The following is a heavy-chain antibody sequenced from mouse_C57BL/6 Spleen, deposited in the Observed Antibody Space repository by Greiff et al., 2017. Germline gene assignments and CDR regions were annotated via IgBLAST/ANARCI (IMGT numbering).Heavy chain of an antibody. V-gene: IGHV1-9*01. CDR2: ILPGSGST. CDR1: GYTFTGYW. D-gene: IGHD1-1*01. CDR3: ATIPLYCYGSSYVFAY. J-gene: IGHJ3*01. Sequence: QVQLQQSGAELMKPGASVKLSCKATGYTFTGYWIEWVKQRPGHGLEWIGEILPGSGSTNYNEKFKGKATFSAVTSSNTAYMHLSSLPTEHSAIYYCATIPLYCYGSSYVFAYWGQGTLVTVSA.